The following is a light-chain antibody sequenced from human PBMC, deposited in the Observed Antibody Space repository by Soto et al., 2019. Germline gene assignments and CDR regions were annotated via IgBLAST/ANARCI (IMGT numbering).Light chain of an antibody. CDR3: QHSCFTPRT. V-gene: IGKV4-1*01. J-gene: IGKJ1*01. CDR2: WAS. Sequence: DIVMTQSPDSLAVSLGERATVNCKSSQSVLYSSNNKNYLAWYQQKPGQPPKLLIYWASTRESGVPDRFSGSGSGTDFTLTISSLQAEDGAVYYYQHSCFTPRTFGQGTKVDIK. CDR1: QSVLYSSNNKNY.